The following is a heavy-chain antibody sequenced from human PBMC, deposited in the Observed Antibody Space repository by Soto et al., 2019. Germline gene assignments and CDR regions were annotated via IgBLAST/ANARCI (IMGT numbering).Heavy chain of an antibody. D-gene: IGHD3-10*01. V-gene: IGHV4-61*01. CDR2: IYDSGST. J-gene: IGHJ4*02. CDR3: ARHNYGSGSTYFDY. Sequence: PSEILSLTCTVCGASISSDNYYWSWLRQPPGKGLEWIGYIYDSGSTNYNPSLKSRVTISVDTSKNQFSLKLSSVTAADTAVYYCARHNYGSGSTYFDYWGQGTLVTVSS. CDR1: GASISSDNYY.